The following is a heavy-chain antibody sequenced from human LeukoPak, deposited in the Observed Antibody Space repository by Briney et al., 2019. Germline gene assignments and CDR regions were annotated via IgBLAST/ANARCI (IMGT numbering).Heavy chain of an antibody. D-gene: IGHD3-16*01. CDR1: GFTFSSYA. J-gene: IGHJ6*03. V-gene: IGHV3-23*01. CDR3: AKDRWGSHYYYYYMDV. CDR2: ISGSGGST. Sequence: PGGSLRLSCAASGFTFSSYAMSWVRQAPGKGLEWVSAISGSGGSTYYADSVKGRFTISRDNSKNTLYLQMNSLRAEDTAVYYCAKDRWGSHYYYYYMDVWGKGTTVTVSS.